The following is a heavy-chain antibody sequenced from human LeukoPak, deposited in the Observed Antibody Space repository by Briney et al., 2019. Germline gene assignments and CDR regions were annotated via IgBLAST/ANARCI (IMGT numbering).Heavy chain of an antibody. CDR1: GFTFSSYS. Sequence: GGSLRLSCAASGFTFSSYSMNWVRQAPGKGLEWVSYISSSSSTIYYADSVKGRFTISRDNAKNSLYLQMNSLRAEDTAVYYCARQGLVAGLGNVRRTFDIWGQGTMVTVSS. CDR3: ARQGLVAGLGNVRRTFDI. J-gene: IGHJ3*02. CDR2: ISSSSSTI. V-gene: IGHV3-48*01. D-gene: IGHD6-19*01.